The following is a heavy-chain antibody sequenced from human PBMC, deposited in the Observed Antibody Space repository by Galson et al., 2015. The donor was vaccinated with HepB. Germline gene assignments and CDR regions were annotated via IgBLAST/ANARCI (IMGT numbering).Heavy chain of an antibody. CDR2: TSSSSSYI. CDR3: ALGGWRQPFDY. CDR1: GFTFSSYS. J-gene: IGHJ4*02. Sequence: SLRLSCAASGFTFSSYSMNWVRQAPGKGLEWVSSTSSSSSYIYYADSVKGRFTISRDNAKNSLYLQMNSLRAEDTAVYYCALGGWRQPFDYWGQGTLVTVSS. D-gene: IGHD2-15*01. V-gene: IGHV3-21*01.